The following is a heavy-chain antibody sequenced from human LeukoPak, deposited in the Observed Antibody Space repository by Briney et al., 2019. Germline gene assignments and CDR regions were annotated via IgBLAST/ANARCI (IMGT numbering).Heavy chain of an antibody. CDR3: ARTPPRAAADY. CDR1: GYTFTSYG. J-gene: IGHJ4*02. Sequence: ASVKVSCKASGYTFTSYGISWVRQAPGQGLEWMGWINPNSGGTNYAQKFQGRVTMTRDTSISTAYMELSRLRSDDTAVYYCARTPPRAAADYWGQGTLVTVSS. D-gene: IGHD6-13*01. CDR2: INPNSGGT. V-gene: IGHV1-2*02.